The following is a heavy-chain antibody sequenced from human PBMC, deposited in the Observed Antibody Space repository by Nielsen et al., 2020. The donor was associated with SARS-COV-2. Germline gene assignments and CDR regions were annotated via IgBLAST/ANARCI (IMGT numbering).Heavy chain of an antibody. V-gene: IGHV1-18*04. CDR3: AKDLHQGVGATVDY. Sequence: ASVKVSCKASGYTFTSNDITWVRQAHGQGLEWMGRISPSNGNTKYAQRFQGRVTMTTDTSTRTAYMELRSLTSDDTAVYYCAKDLHQGVGATVDYWGQGTLVTVSS. D-gene: IGHD1-26*01. CDR1: GYTFTSND. CDR2: ISPSNGNT. J-gene: IGHJ4*02.